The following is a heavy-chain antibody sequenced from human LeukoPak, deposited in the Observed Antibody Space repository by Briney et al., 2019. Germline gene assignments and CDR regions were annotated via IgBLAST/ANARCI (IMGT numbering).Heavy chain of an antibody. CDR3: ARGPYSNYGIMDV. CDR1: GGSFSGYY. D-gene: IGHD4-11*01. J-gene: IGHJ6*04. Sequence: SETLSLTCAVYGGSFSGYYWSWIRQTPGKGLEWIGEINHSGSTNYNPSLKSRVTISVDTSKNQFSLKLSSVTAADTAVYYCARGPYSNYGIMDVWGKGTTVTVSS. CDR2: INHSGST. V-gene: IGHV4-34*01.